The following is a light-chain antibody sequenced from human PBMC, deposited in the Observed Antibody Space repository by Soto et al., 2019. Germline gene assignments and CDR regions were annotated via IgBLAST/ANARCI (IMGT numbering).Light chain of an antibody. V-gene: IGLV2-8*01. J-gene: IGLJ2*01. CDR2: EVS. CDR1: SSDVGGYNY. Sequence: QSALTQPPSASGSPGQSVTISCTGTSSDVGGYNYVSWYQQQPGKAPKLMIYEVSKRPSGVPDRFSGSKSGNTASLTVSGLAEEDEDYYCCSSYAGRNSLVFGGGTKVTVL. CDR3: SSYAGRNSLV.